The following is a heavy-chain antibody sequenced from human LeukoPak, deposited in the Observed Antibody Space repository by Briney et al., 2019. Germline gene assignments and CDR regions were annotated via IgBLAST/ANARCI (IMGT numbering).Heavy chain of an antibody. D-gene: IGHD3-3*01. J-gene: IGHJ3*02. CDR3: ARDPPFSFGAFDI. CDR2: IYDSGST. V-gene: IGHV4-59*12. CDR1: GGSISSYY. Sequence: SETLSLTCSVSGGSISSYYWSWIRQPPGKGLEWIGYIYDSGSTNYKSPLKSRVTMSGDTSKNQFSLKLSSVTAADTAVYYCARDPPFSFGAFDIWGQGTMVTVSS.